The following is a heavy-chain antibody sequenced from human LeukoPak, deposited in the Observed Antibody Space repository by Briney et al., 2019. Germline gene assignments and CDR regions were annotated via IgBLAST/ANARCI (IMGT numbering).Heavy chain of an antibody. V-gene: IGHV4-61*02. CDR3: AREGSATARPFVSNDY. CDR1: GGSISSSSYY. D-gene: IGHD6-6*01. Sequence: SETLSLTCTVSGGSISSSSYYWSWIRQPAGKGLEWIGRIHTSGSTDYNPSLKSRVTMSVDTSKNQFSLKLRSVTAADTAVYYCAREGSATARPFVSNDYWGQGTLVTVSS. CDR2: IHTSGST. J-gene: IGHJ4*02.